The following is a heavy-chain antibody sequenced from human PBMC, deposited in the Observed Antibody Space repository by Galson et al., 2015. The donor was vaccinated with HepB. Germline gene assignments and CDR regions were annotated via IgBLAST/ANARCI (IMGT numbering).Heavy chain of an antibody. CDR3: ARHSPRDYGDNPPNY. V-gene: IGHV5-51*01. CDR1: GYSFTSYW. Sequence: QSGAEVTKPGESLKISCKGSGYSFTSYWIAWVRQIPGKGLEWMGIIYPGDSDTRYSPSFQGQVTISADKSISTAYLQWSSLKASDTAMYYCARHSPRDYGDNPPNYWGQGTLVTVSS. CDR2: IYPGDSDT. D-gene: IGHD4-17*01. J-gene: IGHJ4*02.